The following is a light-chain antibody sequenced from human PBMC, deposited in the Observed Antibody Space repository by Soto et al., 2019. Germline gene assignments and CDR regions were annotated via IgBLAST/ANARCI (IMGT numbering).Light chain of an antibody. J-gene: IGKJ4*01. CDR2: GAS. CDR3: QQRSNWPPLT. V-gene: IGKV3-11*01. CDR1: QSISDT. Sequence: EILMTQSPATLSLSPGGRATLSCRASQSISDTLAWYQQKPGQAPRLLIYGASRRATGFPARFSGSGSGTDFTLTISSLEPEDFAVYYCQQRSNWPPLTVGGGTKVDIK.